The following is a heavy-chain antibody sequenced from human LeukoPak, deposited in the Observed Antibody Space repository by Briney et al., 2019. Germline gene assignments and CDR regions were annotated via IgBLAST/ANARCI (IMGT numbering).Heavy chain of an antibody. D-gene: IGHD3-22*01. J-gene: IGHJ4*02. V-gene: IGHV3-30*18. CDR2: ISYDGSNK. Sequence: GGSLRLSCAASGFTFSSYGMHWVRQTPGKGLEWVAVISYDGSNKYYADSVKGRFTISRDNSKNTLYLQMNSLRAEDTAVYDCAKGRENYYDSSDNFDYWGQGTLVTVSS. CDR3: AKGRENYYDSSDNFDY. CDR1: GFTFSSYG.